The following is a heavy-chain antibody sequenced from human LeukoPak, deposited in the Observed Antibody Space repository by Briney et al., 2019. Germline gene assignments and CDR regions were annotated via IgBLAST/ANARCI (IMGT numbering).Heavy chain of an antibody. CDR2: INHSGST. CDR3: ARGGVVSGYAVNY. CDR1: GGSFSGYY. J-gene: IGHJ4*02. Sequence: SETLSLTCAVYGGSFSGYYWSWIRQPPGKGLEWIGEINHSGSTNYNPSLKSRVTISVDTSKNQFSLKLSSVTAADTAVYYCARGGVVSGYAVNYWGQGTLVTVPS. D-gene: IGHD5-12*01. V-gene: IGHV4-34*01.